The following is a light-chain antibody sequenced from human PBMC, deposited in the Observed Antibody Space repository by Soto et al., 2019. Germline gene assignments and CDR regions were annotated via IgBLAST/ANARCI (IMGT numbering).Light chain of an antibody. CDR3: QQRSNSPPT. CDR1: QSVSSY. J-gene: IGKJ1*01. CDR2: DAS. V-gene: IGKV3-11*01. Sequence: EIWLTQSPGTLSLSPGERATLSCGASQSVSSYLAWYQQEPGQAPRLLIYDASNRATGIPARLSGSGYGTDFTLTISSLQPEDFEVYYCQQRSNSPPTFGQGTKVDIK.